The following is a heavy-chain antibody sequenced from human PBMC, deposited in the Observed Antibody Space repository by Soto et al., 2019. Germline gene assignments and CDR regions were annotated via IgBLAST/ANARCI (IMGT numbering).Heavy chain of an antibody. CDR3: AVIYGSGSYSDYYYYYGMDV. Sequence: GESLKISCKGSGYSFTSYWISWVRQMPGKGLEWMGRIDPSDSYTNYSPSFQGHVTISVDKSISTAYLQWSSLKASDTAMYYCAVIYGSGSYSDYYYYYGMDVWGQGTTVTVSS. J-gene: IGHJ6*02. V-gene: IGHV5-10-1*01. CDR1: GYSFTSYW. D-gene: IGHD3-10*01. CDR2: IDPSDSYT.